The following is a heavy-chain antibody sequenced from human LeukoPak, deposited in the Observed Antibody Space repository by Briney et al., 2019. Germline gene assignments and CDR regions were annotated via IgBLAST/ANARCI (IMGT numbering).Heavy chain of an antibody. D-gene: IGHD3-10*01. Sequence: SETLSLTCAVYGGSFSGYYWSWIRQPPGKGLEWIGEINHSGSTNYNPSLKSRVTISVDTSKNQFSLKLSSVTAADTAVYYCARGSLWFGKSDYWGQGTLVTVSS. CDR1: GGSFSGYY. V-gene: IGHV4-34*01. J-gene: IGHJ4*02. CDR2: INHSGST. CDR3: ARGSLWFGKSDY.